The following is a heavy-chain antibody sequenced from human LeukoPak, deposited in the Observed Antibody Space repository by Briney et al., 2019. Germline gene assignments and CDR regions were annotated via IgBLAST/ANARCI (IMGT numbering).Heavy chain of an antibody. J-gene: IGHJ4*02. CDR1: GFSFSDYA. V-gene: IGHV3-49*04. Sequence: PGGSLRLSCTTSGFSFSDYAMAWVRQTPGKGLECVGSISRGTIEYPASVKGRFIISRDDSRSTAYLQMNSLKIEDTAVYYCTKWRGTSMLYDWGQGTLVTVSS. D-gene: IGHD2-8*01. CDR2: ISRGTI. CDR3: TKWRGTSMLYD.